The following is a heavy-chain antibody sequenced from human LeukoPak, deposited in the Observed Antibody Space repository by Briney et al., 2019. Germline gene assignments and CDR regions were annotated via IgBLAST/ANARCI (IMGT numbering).Heavy chain of an antibody. V-gene: IGHV4-34*01. CDR3: ALRDSSGYYPDY. D-gene: IGHD3-22*01. CDR2: INHSGGT. J-gene: IGHJ4*02. Sequence: SETLSLTCAVYGGSFSGYYWSWIRQPPGKGLEWIGEINHSGGTNYNPSLKSRVTISVDTSENQFSLKLSSVTAADTAVYYCALRDSSGYYPDYWGQGTLVTVSS. CDR1: GGSFSGYY.